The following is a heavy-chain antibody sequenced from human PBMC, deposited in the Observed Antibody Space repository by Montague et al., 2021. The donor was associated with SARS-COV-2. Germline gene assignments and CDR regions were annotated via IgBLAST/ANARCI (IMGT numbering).Heavy chain of an antibody. CDR1: IGSISSGSYY. D-gene: IGHD6-25*01. J-gene: IGHJ5*02. CDR3: ARDGYSSGWNGLRWFDP. V-gene: IGHV4-61*02. Sequence: TLSLTCTVSIGSISSGSYYWSWIRKPAGKGLEWIGRIYTSGSTXYNPSLKSRVTISVDTSKNQFSLKLSSVTAADTAVYYCARDGYSSGWNGLRWFDPWGQGTLVTVSS. CDR2: IYTSGST.